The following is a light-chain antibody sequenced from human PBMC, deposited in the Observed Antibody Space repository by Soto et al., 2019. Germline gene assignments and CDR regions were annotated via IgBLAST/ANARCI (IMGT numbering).Light chain of an antibody. V-gene: IGLV1-44*01. CDR2: SAN. Sequence: QSVVSQPPSASGTPGQRVTISCSGSSSNIGHNTVNWYQQLPGTAPKLLIFSANQRPSGVPDRFSGSKSGTSASLAISGLQSEDEADYYCALWDDGRYVIFGGGTKLTVL. CDR3: ALWDDGRYVI. CDR1: SSNIGHNT. J-gene: IGLJ2*01.